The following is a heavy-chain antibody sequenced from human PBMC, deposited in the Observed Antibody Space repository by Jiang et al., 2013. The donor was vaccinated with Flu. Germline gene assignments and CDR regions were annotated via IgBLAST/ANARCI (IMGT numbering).Heavy chain of an antibody. Sequence: SGAEVKNSGSSVKLSCEASGVTFSRYGFSWVRQAPGQGLEWMGGIIPIFGTPNYAQKFQGRVTITADKSTSTVYMELSSLRSEDTAVYYCASGTQYNWKLNIGYYFDYWAREPWSPSPQ. CDR2: IIPIFGTP. CDR3: ASGTQYNWKLNIGYYFDY. V-gene: IGHV1-69*06. CDR1: GVTFSRYG. J-gene: IGHJ4*02. D-gene: IGHD1-20*01.